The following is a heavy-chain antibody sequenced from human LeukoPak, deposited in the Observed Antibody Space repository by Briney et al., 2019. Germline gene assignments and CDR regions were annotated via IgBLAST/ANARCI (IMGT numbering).Heavy chain of an antibody. D-gene: IGHD3-10*01. CDR3: ARVGTYGSGSYLSWLDY. Sequence: SQTLSLTCTVSGGSISSGAYYWSWIRQHPGKGLEWIGYIYYSGSTNYNPSLKSRVTISVDTSKNQFSLKLSSVTAADTAVYYCARVGTYGSGSYLSWLDYWGQGTLVTVSS. V-gene: IGHV4-61*08. CDR2: IYYSGST. CDR1: GGSISSGAYY. J-gene: IGHJ4*02.